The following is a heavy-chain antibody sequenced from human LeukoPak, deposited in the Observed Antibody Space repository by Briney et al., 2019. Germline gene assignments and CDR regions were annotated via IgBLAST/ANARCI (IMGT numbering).Heavy chain of an antibody. V-gene: IGHV3-73*01. J-gene: IGHJ4*02. D-gene: IGHD3-10*01. CDR1: GFTFSGSA. CDR2: IRSTANGYAT. Sequence: GGSLRLSCAASGFTFSGSALHWVRQASGKGLEWVGRIRSTANGYATAYAASVKGRVTISRDDSKNTAYLQMDGLKTEDTAVYYCTGNYYGSGSYADFDYWGQGTLVTVSS. CDR3: TGNYYGSGSYADFDY.